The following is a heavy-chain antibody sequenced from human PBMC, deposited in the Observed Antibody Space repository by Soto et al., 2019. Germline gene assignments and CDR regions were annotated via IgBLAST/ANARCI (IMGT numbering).Heavy chain of an antibody. CDR2: IYYSGST. V-gene: IGHV4-59*01. Sequence: SETLSLTCTVSGGSISSYYWSWIRQPPGKGLEWIGYIYYSGSTNYNPSLKSRVTISVDTSKNQFSLKLSSVTAADTAVYYCARDRAVAGTGGDAFDIWGQGTMVTV. CDR3: ARDRAVAGTGGDAFDI. D-gene: IGHD6-19*01. J-gene: IGHJ3*02. CDR1: GGSISSYY.